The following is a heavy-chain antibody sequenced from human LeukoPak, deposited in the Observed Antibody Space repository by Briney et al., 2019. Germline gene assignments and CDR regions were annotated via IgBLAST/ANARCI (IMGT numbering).Heavy chain of an antibody. CDR1: GGSISGYY. CDR2: IYYSGST. V-gene: IGHV4-59*12. J-gene: IGHJ4*02. Sequence: SETLSLTCTVSGGSISGYYWSWIRQPPGKGLEWIGEIYYSGSTKYNPSLKSRVTISVDTSKNQFSLRLSAVTAADTAVYCGARRYSSSWGPLGYRGRGTLVTVSS. CDR3: ARRYSSSWGPLGY. D-gene: IGHD6-13*01.